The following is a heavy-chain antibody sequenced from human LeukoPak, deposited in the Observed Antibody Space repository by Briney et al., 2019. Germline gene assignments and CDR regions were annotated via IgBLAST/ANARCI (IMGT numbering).Heavy chain of an antibody. CDR1: GVSISSYY. V-gene: IGHV4-4*09. CDR2: IYTSGST. Sequence: PSETLSLTCSGSGVSISSYYWSWIRQPPGKGLEWIGYIYTSGSTNYNPSLKSRVTISVDTSRNHYSQKMSSATAADTAVYYCASRESRDGYATIWGQGKMVTVSS. J-gene: IGHJ3*02. D-gene: IGHD5-24*01. CDR3: ASRESRDGYATI.